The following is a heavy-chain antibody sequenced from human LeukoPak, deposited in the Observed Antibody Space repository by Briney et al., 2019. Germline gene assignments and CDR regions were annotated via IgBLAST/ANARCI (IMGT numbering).Heavy chain of an antibody. CDR1: GFTFSHAY. J-gene: IGHJ4*02. D-gene: IGHD2-2*01. V-gene: IGHV3-15*01. Sequence: PGGSLRLSCAASGFTFSHAYMSWVRQAPGKGLEWVGRIRSKTDGGTTDYAAPVKGRFTISRDDSKNTLYLQMNSLKTEDTAVYYCTTNSLDKVPAAYYFDHWGQGTLVTVSS. CDR3: TTNSLDKVPAAYYFDH. CDR2: IRSKTDGGTT.